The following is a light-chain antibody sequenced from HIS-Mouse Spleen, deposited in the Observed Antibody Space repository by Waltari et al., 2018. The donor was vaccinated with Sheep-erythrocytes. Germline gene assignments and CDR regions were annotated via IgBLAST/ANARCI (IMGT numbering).Light chain of an antibody. J-gene: IGLJ3*02. V-gene: IGLV2-23*01. CDR2: EGS. CDR1: SSDVGSYNL. CDR3: CSYAGSSTPWV. Sequence: QSALPQPASVSGSPGQSIPIFGTGTSSDVGSYNLVSWYQQHPGKAPKLMIYEGSKRPSGVSNRFSGSKSGNTASLTISGLQAEDEADYYCCSYAGSSTPWVFGGGTKLTVL.